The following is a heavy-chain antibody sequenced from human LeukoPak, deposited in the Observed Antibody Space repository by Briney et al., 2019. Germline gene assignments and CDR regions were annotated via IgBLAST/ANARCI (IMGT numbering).Heavy chain of an antibody. J-gene: IGHJ5*02. CDR3: ARDSSEWVAQHFDP. V-gene: IGHV3-53*04. D-gene: IGHD6-19*01. Sequence: QPGGSLRLSCAASGFTVSSNYMSWVRQAPGKGLEWVSVIYSGGSTYYADSVKGRFTISRQNSKNTLDLQMNSLRPEDTAVYYCARDSSEWVAQHFDPWGQGILVTVSS. CDR1: GFTVSSNY. CDR2: IYSGGST.